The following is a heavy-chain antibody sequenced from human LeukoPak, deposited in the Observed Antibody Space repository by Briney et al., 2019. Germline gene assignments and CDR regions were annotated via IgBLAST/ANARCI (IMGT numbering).Heavy chain of an antibody. J-gene: IGHJ4*02. CDR1: GFTFSSYS. D-gene: IGHD1-14*01. V-gene: IGHV3-21*01. Sequence: GGSLRLSCAASGFTFSSYSMNWVRQAPGKGLEWVSSISSSSYIYYADSVKGRFTISRDNAKNSLYLQMNSLRAEDTAVYYCARDPDGGIFDYRGQGTLVTVSS. CDR3: ARDPDGGIFDY. CDR2: ISSSSYI.